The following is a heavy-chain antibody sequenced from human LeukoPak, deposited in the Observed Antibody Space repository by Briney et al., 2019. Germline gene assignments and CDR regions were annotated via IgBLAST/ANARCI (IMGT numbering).Heavy chain of an antibody. CDR1: AGSFSGYY. Sequence: PSETLSLTCAGYAGSFSGYYWSWIRQPPGKGLEWIGEINHSGSTNYNPSLKSRVTISVDTSKNQFSLKLSSVTAADTAVYYCARGPPRWTNYYYYGMDVWGQGTTVTVSS. V-gene: IGHV4-34*01. D-gene: IGHD4-23*01. J-gene: IGHJ6*02. CDR2: INHSGST. CDR3: ARGPPRWTNYYYYGMDV.